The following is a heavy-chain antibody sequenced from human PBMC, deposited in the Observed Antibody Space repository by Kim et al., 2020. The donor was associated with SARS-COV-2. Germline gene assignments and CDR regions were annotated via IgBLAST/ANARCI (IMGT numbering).Heavy chain of an antibody. Sequence: GGSLRLSCAASGFTFINYSMNWLRLAPGKGLEWISYISSSTKITTHYADSVRGRFTVSRDNAKNSLYLKMNSLRDEDTALYFFARRGVDAFDFWGQGTMVIVSS. V-gene: IGHV3-48*02. CDR2: ISSSTKITT. J-gene: IGHJ3*01. CDR1: GFTFINYS. CDR3: ARRGVDAFDF.